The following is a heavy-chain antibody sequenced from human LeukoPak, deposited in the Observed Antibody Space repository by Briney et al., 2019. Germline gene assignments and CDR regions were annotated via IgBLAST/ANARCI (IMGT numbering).Heavy chain of an antibody. V-gene: IGHV3-23*01. CDR3: AKFPYHDVFGWFDP. D-gene: IGHD3-3*01. CDR2: ISGRAGDT. J-gene: IGHJ5*02. CDR1: GFTFSSFG. Sequence: GGSLRLSCAASGFTFSSFGMSWVRQAPGQGLEFVSVISGRAGDTFYADFVKGRFTIARDNSKNILYLQMSSLRVEDTAVYYCAKFPYHDVFGWFDPWGQGTLVTVSS.